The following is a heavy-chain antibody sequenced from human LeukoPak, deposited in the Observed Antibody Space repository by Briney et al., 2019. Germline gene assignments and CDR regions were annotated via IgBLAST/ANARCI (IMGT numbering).Heavy chain of an antibody. D-gene: IGHD6-13*01. Sequence: PGGSLRLSCAASRFTSSDYYMSWIRKAPGKGWEWVSYISSSGSTIYYADSVNGRFTISRDHARNSLYLQMNRLRAEAPAVYYCARDRHIAAAGTFDYWGQGTLVTVSS. CDR1: RFTSSDYY. V-gene: IGHV3-11*01. CDR2: ISSSGSTI. CDR3: ARDRHIAAAGTFDY. J-gene: IGHJ4*02.